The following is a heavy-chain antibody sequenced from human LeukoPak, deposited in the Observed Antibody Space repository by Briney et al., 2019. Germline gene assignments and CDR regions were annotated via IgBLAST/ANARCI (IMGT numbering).Heavy chain of an antibody. CDR3: ARDREGFDY. CDR2: IYPRDGST. J-gene: IGHJ4*02. Sequence: ASVKVSCKASGYTFTSYYMHWVRQAPGQGLEWMGMIYPRDGSTSYAQKFQGRVTVTRDTSTSTVHMELSGLRSEDTAVYYCARDREGFDYWGQGTLVTVSS. V-gene: IGHV1-46*01. CDR1: GYTFTSYY.